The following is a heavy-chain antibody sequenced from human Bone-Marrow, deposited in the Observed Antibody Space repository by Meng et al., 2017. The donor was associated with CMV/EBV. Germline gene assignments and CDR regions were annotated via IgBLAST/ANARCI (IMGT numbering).Heavy chain of an antibody. CDR3: ARFAYDFWSGYPRYYFDY. CDR2: IYPGDSDT. D-gene: IGHD3-3*01. CDR1: GYSFTSYW. Sequence: GESLKISCKGSGYSFTSYWIGWVRQMPGKGLEWMGIIYPGDSDTRYSPSFQGQVTISADKSISTAYLQWSSLKASDTAMYYCARFAYDFWSGYPRYYFDYWGQRTLVAASS. V-gene: IGHV5-51*01. J-gene: IGHJ4*02.